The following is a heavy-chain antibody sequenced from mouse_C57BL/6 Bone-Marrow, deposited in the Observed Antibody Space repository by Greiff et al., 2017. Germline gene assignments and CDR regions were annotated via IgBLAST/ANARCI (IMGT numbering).Heavy chain of an antibody. CDR1: GYTFTSYW. J-gene: IGHJ4*01. CDR3: AREGLHWYYAMDY. Sequence: QVQLQQPGAELVRPGTSVKLSCKASGYTFTSYWMHWVKQRPGQGLEWIGVIDPSDSYTNYNQKFKGKATLTVDTSSSTAYMQLSSLTSEDSAVYYCAREGLHWYYAMDYWGKGTSVTVSS. V-gene: IGHV1-59*01. D-gene: IGHD3-3*01. CDR2: IDPSDSYT.